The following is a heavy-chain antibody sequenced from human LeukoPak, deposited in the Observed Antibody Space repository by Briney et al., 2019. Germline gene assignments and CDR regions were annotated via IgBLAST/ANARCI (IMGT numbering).Heavy chain of an antibody. V-gene: IGHV1-18*01. Sequence: GASVKVSCNASGYTFTSYGISWGRHAPGQGLEWMGWISAYNGNTNYAQKLQSRVAMTTDTTTSKDYMEVRSVRSDGTAVYYCAGDSVYLRSGGSWLGGWFDPWGQGTLVTVSS. CDR2: ISAYNGNT. J-gene: IGHJ5*02. D-gene: IGHD2-15*01. CDR1: GYTFTSYG. CDR3: AGDSVYLRSGGSWLGGWFDP.